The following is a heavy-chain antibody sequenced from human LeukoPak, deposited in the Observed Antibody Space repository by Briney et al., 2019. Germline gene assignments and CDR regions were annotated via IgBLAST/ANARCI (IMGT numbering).Heavy chain of an antibody. J-gene: IGHJ4*02. D-gene: IGHD6-19*01. CDR3: AKGSSGGIAVAGFPY. CDR1: GFTFSSSA. V-gene: IGHV3-23*01. Sequence: PGGSLRLSCAASGFTFSSSAMSWVRQAPGKGLEWDSAISNNGGYTYYADSVQGRFTISRDNSKSTLCLQMNSLRAEDTAVYYCAKGSSGGIAVAGFPYWGQGTLVTVSS. CDR2: ISNNGGYT.